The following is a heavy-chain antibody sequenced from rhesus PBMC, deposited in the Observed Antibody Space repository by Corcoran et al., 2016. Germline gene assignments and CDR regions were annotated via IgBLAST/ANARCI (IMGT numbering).Heavy chain of an antibody. D-gene: IGHD1-44*01. V-gene: IGHV3S4*01. J-gene: IGHJ4*01. Sequence: EVQLVESGGGLVQPGGSLRLSGPASGFTFSRSDMSRVRQALGKGLEWVSARRNTGKTIYYADSVKGRFTISRDNAKNSLSLEMNSLKTEDTAVYYCTRELDSGYWYYWGQGVLVTVSS. CDR1: GFTFSRSD. CDR2: RRNTGKTI. CDR3: TRELDSGYWYY.